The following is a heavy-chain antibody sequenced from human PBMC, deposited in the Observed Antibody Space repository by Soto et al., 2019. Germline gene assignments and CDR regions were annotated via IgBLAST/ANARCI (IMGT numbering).Heavy chain of an antibody. CDR1: GFSLGSYG. J-gene: IGHJ4*02. D-gene: IGHD3-16*01. CDR3: ARDRSYGTTWPAY. V-gene: IGHV3-33*01. CDR2: SWFDGSKA. Sequence: GGALRLSCAASGFSLGSYGMHWVRQTPGKGLEWVAISWFDGSKAYYGDSVRGRFTVSRDNSGNTLYLQMNSLRVEDTAVYYCARDRSYGTTWPAYWGQGTKVTVSS.